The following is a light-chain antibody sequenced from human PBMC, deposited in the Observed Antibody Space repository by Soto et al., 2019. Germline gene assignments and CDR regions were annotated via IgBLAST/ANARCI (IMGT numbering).Light chain of an antibody. CDR1: RSNIGNNA. CDR3: ATWDDSLNARGV. J-gene: IGLJ3*02. V-gene: IGLV1-44*01. Sequence: QSVLTKTPSASGTPGQTVTISCSGSRSNIGNNAVSWYQQFPGTAPKLLIYKNNQWPSGVPDRFSGSKSGTSASLAISGLQSEDEADYYCATWDDSLNARGVFGGGTKVTVL. CDR2: KNN.